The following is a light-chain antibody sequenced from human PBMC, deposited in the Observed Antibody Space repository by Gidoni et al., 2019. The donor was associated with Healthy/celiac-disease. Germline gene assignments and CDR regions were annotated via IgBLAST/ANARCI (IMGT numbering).Light chain of an antibody. CDR3: QQSYSTPPVT. J-gene: IGKJ4*01. V-gene: IGKV1-39*01. CDR2: AAS. Sequence: DIQMTQSPSSLSASVGDRVTITCRASQSISSYLNWYQPKPGKAPKLLIYAASRLQSGVPSRFRGSGSGTEFTLTISSLQPEDFATDYCQQSYSTPPVTFGGGTKVEIK. CDR1: QSISSY.